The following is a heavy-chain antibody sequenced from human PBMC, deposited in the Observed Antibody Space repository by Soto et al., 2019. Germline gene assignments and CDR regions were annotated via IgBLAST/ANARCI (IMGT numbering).Heavy chain of an antibody. J-gene: IGHJ5*02. V-gene: IGHV1-46*01. CDR2: INPIGGST. Sequence: QVQLVQSGAEVKKPGASVKVSCKASGYRFTSYYIHWVRQAPGQGIEWMGVINPIGGSTAYAQEFQDRVTMTRDTSTSTVYMELRGLRSEDTAVYYCARENWFDPWGQGSLVTVS. CDR3: ARENWFDP. CDR1: GYRFTSYY.